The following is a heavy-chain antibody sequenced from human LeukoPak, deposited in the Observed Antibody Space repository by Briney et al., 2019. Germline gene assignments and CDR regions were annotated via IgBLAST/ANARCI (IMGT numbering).Heavy chain of an antibody. CDR1: GFTFSSYA. V-gene: IGHV3-23*01. J-gene: IGHJ6*03. CDR2: ISGSGGST. Sequence: GGSLRLSCAASGFTFSSYAMSWVRQAPGKGLEWVSAISGSGGSTYYIDSVKGRFTISRDKSTNTLYLQMNSLRAEDTAVYYCAKTREGNYYIDVWGEGTTVTVSS. CDR3: AKTREGNYYIDV.